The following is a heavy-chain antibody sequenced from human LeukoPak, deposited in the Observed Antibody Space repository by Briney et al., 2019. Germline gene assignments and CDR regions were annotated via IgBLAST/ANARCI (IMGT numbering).Heavy chain of an antibody. CDR1: GFTFSSYG. CDR3: AKETYYDSSGYYFQGVDY. V-gene: IGHV3-30*18. D-gene: IGHD3-22*01. Sequence: PGGSLRLSCAASGFTFSSYGMTWVRQAPGKGLEWVAVISYDGSNKYYADSVKGRFTISRDNSKNTLYLQMNSLRAEDTAVYYCAKETYYDSSGYYFQGVDYWGQGTLVTVSS. J-gene: IGHJ4*02. CDR2: ISYDGSNK.